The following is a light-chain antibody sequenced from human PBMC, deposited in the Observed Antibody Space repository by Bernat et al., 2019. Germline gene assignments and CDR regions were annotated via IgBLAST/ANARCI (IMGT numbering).Light chain of an antibody. V-gene: IGLV3-19*01. CDR2: GKN. Sequence: SSELTQDPAVSVALGQTVRITCQGDSLRSYYASWYQQKPGQAPVLVIYGKNNRPSGIPDRFSGSSSGNTASLTITGAQAEDEADYYCNSRDSRGNHSHWVFGGGTKLTVL. CDR1: SLRSYY. J-gene: IGLJ3*02. CDR3: NSRDSRGNHSHWV.